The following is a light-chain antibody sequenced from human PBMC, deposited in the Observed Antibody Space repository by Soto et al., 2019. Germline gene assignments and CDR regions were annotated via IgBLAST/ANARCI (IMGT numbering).Light chain of an antibody. CDR2: GAS. Sequence: IELTQSPGTLSLSPGERATLSCRASQSVSSRDLAWYQQRPGQAPRLLIYGASTRAAGIPDRFSGSGSGTDFTLTISSLEPEDFAVYYCQQRSDWPTFGQGTRLEIK. J-gene: IGKJ5*01. V-gene: IGKV3D-20*02. CDR1: QSVSSRD. CDR3: QQRSDWPT.